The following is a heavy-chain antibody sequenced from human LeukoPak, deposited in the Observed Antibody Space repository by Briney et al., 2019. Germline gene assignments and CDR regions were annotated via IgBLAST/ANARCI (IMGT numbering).Heavy chain of an antibody. CDR1: GFTFSSYS. D-gene: IGHD5-12*01. Sequence: GGSLRLSCAASGFTFSSYSMNWVRQAPGKGLEWVSSISSSSSYIYYADSVKGRFTISRDNAKNSLYLQMNSLRAEDTAVYYCARDLTPGYSGYDGDYWGQGTLVTVSS. CDR2: ISSSSSYI. J-gene: IGHJ4*02. CDR3: ARDLTPGYSGYDGDY. V-gene: IGHV3-21*04.